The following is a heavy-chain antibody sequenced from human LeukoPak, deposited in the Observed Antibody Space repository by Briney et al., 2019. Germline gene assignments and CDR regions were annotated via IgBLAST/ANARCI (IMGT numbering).Heavy chain of an antibody. Sequence: SETLSLTCTVSGGSITSSGYYWAWIRQPPGKGLDWIGSIYYNGDTHNNASLKGRLTISADTSKNQFSLQLSSVTATDTAVYYCARRGGGITLSGTEYYFDNWGQGTLVTVSS. CDR3: ARRGGGITLSGTEYYFDN. CDR2: IYYNGDT. D-gene: IGHD6-19*01. V-gene: IGHV4-39*01. J-gene: IGHJ4*02. CDR1: GGSITSSGYY.